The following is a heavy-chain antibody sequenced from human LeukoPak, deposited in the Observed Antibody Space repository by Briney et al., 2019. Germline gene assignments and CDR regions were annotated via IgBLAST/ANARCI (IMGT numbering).Heavy chain of an antibody. J-gene: IGHJ4*02. CDR1: GFTFSSYG. V-gene: IGHV3-33*06. CDR3: AKDHYSSGWYGPDY. D-gene: IGHD6-19*01. CDR2: IWYDGSNK. Sequence: GRSLRLSCAASGFTFSSYGMHWVRQAPGKGLEWVAVIWYDGSNKYYADSVKGRFTISRDNSKNTLYLQMNSLRAGDTAVYYCAKDHYSSGWYGPDYWGQGTLVTVSS.